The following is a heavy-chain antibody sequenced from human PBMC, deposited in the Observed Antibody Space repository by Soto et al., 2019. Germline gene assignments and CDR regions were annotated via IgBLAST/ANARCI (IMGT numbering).Heavy chain of an antibody. Sequence: QVQLVQSGAEVKKPGASVKVSCKASGYTFTNYAMHWVRQAPGQRLEWMGWINAGNGNTKYSQKFQGRVTITRDTSASTAYMEMSSLRSEDTAVYYGARGGSLYWYCDLWGRGTLVTVSS. J-gene: IGHJ2*01. D-gene: IGHD1-26*01. V-gene: IGHV1-3*01. CDR3: ARGGSLYWYCDL. CDR1: GYTFTNYA. CDR2: INAGNGNT.